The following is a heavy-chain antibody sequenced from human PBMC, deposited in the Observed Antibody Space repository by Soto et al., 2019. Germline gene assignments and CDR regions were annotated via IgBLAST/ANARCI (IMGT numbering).Heavy chain of an antibody. CDR1: GFTFSDFY. Sequence: GGSLRLSCAASGFTFSDFYMTWIRQAPVKGLEWASYISGGGGTIYYPDSVKGRFTISRDNAKNSLYLQMNSLRDEDTAIYYCARRSGPSFAFDIWGQGTMVTVSS. CDR3: ARRSGPSFAFDI. D-gene: IGHD1-1*01. J-gene: IGHJ3*02. V-gene: IGHV3-11*01. CDR2: ISGGGGTI.